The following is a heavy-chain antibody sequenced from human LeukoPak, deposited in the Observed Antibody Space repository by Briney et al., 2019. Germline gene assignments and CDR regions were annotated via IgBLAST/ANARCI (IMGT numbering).Heavy chain of an antibody. J-gene: IGHJ4*02. D-gene: IGHD3-9*01. CDR2: INNSGST. CDR3: ARGQVLLYFVWSGETLPFYS. CDR1: GGSFSGYY. Sequence: KPSETLSLTCAVDGGSFSGYYWSWVRQPPGKGLEWDGEINNSGSTNYNPSLKRGVTISVDTSNIQFSLMLRSVPAADTAVYYCARGQVLLYFVWSGETLPFYSWGPGTLVTVSS. V-gene: IGHV4-34*01.